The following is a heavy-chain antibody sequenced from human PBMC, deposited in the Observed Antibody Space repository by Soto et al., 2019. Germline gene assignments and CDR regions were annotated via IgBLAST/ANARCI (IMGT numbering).Heavy chain of an antibody. D-gene: IGHD3-3*01. CDR1: GFTFSSYA. J-gene: IGHJ4*02. CDR3: AKSHPTWSGYYYGQFDY. Sequence: GGSLRLSCAASGFTFSSYAMSWVRQAPGKGLEWVSAISGSGGSTYYADSVKGRFTISRDNSKNTLYLQMNSLRAEDTAVYYCAKSHPTWSGYYYGQFDYWGQGTLVTVSS. V-gene: IGHV3-23*01. CDR2: ISGSGGST.